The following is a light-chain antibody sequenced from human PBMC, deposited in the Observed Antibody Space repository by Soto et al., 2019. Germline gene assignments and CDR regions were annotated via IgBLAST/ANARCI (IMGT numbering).Light chain of an antibody. CDR1: SSDVGGYNV. CDR2: DVS. Sequence: QSALTQPASVSGSPGQSSTISCAGTSSDVGGYNVVSWYQQHPGKAPKLMIYDVSDRPSGVSNRFSGSKSGNTASLTISGLQAEDDDDYYCSSYSSSSANYVFGTGTNVTVL. V-gene: IGLV2-14*01. CDR3: SSYSSSSANYV. J-gene: IGLJ1*01.